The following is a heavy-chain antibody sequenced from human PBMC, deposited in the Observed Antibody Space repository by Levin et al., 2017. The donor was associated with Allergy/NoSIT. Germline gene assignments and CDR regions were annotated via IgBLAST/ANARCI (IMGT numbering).Heavy chain of an antibody. CDR2: IIPIFGTA. CDR1: GGTFSSYA. J-gene: IGHJ6*02. Sequence: PMASVKVSCKASGGTFSSYAISWVRQAPGQGLEWMGGIIPIFGTANYAQKFQGRVTITADKSTSTAYMELSSLRSEDTAVYYCAREGPGSPDDAGKYLPYYYYGMDGWGQGTTVTVSS. V-gene: IGHV1-69*06. CDR3: AREGPGSPDDAGKYLPYYYYGMDG. D-gene: IGHD1-1*01.